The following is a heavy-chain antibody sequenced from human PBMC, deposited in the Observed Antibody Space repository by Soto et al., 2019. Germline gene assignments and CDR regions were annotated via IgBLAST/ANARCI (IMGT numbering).Heavy chain of an antibody. D-gene: IGHD6-13*01. CDR2: ISSNSAYI. V-gene: IGHV3-21*01. CDR3: TRDASRDSSARGWFDP. J-gene: IGHJ5*02. Sequence: GGSLRLSCAASGFTFRSFTMNWVRQAPGKGLEWVSTISSNSAYIYYTDAPRGRFTISRDNAKNSLHLQMNSLRAEDTAVYYCTRDASRDSSARGWFDPWGPGTLVTVSS. CDR1: GFTFRSFT.